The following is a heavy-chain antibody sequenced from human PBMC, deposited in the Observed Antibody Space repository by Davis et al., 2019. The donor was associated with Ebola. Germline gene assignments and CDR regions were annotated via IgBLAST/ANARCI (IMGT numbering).Heavy chain of an antibody. Sequence: AASVKVSCKASGYTFTNYYMHWARHPSRQGLEWMGLINPNDGRTIYAQKFQGRVTVTRDTSTTTVYMDLSSLRSEDTALYYCTTPGGQDSGYDVFDIWGQGTMVTVSS. CDR3: TTPGGQDSGYDVFDI. J-gene: IGHJ3*02. D-gene: IGHD5-12*01. CDR2: INPNDGRT. V-gene: IGHV1-46*03. CDR1: GYTFTNYY.